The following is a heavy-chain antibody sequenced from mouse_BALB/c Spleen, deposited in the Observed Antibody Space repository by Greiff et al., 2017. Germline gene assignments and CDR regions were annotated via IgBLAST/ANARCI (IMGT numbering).Heavy chain of an antibody. CDR1: GYTFTSYW. Sequence: QVHVKQSGAELARPGASVKLSCKASGYTFTSYWMQWVKQRPGQGLEWIGAIYPGDGDTRYTQKFKGKATLTADKSSSTAYMQLSSLASEDSAVYYCARRDYAMDYWGQGTSVTVSS. V-gene: IGHV1-87*01. CDR3: ARRDYAMDY. J-gene: IGHJ4*01. CDR2: IYPGDGDT.